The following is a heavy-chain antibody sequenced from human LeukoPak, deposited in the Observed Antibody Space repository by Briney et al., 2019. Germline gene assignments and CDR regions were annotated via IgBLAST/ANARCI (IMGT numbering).Heavy chain of an antibody. D-gene: IGHD2-2*01. J-gene: IGHJ4*02. CDR3: AKGGYCSSTSCYEDYFDY. Sequence: GGSLRLSCAASGFTFSSYAMSWVRQAPGKGLEWVSAISGSGGSTYYADSVKGRFTISRDNSKNTLYLQMNSLRAEDTAVYYCAKGGYCSSTSCYEDYFDYWGQGTLVTVSS. CDR2: ISGSGGST. V-gene: IGHV3-23*01. CDR1: GFTFSSYA.